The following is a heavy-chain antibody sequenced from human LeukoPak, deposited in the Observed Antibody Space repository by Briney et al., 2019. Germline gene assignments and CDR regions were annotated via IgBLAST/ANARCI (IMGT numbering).Heavy chain of an antibody. J-gene: IGHJ4*02. D-gene: IGHD3-10*01. Sequence: GGSLRLSCVVSGITLSNYGMSWVRQAPGKGLEWVSGISERGGSTNYADSVKGRFIISRDTSKNTVYVQMNSLRVEDTAVYFCAKRGIVIRAVIIIGFHKEAYYFDYWGQGILVTVSS. CDR3: AKRGIVIRAVIIIGFHKEAYYFDY. CDR1: GITLSNYG. V-gene: IGHV3-23*01. CDR2: ISERGGST.